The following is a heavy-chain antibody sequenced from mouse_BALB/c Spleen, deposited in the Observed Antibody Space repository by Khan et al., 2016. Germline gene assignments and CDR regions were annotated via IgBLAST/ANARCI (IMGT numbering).Heavy chain of an antibody. D-gene: IGHD2-4*01. J-gene: IGHJ3*01. CDR2: IFPSDSYT. CDR3: TRGESTMIRGFAY. V-gene: IGHV1-69*02. CDR1: GYTFTSYW. Sequence: QVQLQQPGAELVRPGASVKLSCKASGYTFTSYWINWMKQRPGQGLEWIGNIFPSDSYTNYNQKFKDKATLTVDKSSSTAYMQLSSPTAEDAAIYSCTRGESTMIRGFAYWGQGTLVTVSA.